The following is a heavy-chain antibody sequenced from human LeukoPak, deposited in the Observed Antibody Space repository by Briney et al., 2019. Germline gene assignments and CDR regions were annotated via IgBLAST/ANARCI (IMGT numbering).Heavy chain of an antibody. J-gene: IGHJ6*03. CDR1: GFTFSSYW. D-gene: IGHD1-26*01. CDR2: ISYDGSNK. Sequence: GGSLRLSCAASGFTFSSYWMSWVRQAPGKGLEWVAVISYDGSNKYYADSVKGRFTISRDNSKNTLYLQMNSLRAEDTAVYYCAKSSGSEGRDYYYYMDVWGKGTTVTVSS. CDR3: AKSSGSEGRDYYYYMDV. V-gene: IGHV3-30*18.